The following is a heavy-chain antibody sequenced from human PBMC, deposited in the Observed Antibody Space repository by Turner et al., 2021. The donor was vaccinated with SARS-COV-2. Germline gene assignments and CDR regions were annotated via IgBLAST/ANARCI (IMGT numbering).Heavy chain of an antibody. J-gene: IGHJ6*02. CDR2: FDPEDAET. V-gene: IGHV1-24*01. Sequence: QVQLVQSGAEVKQPGASVKVSCKVSGYTLIELSMHWVRQAPGKGLEWMGGFDPEDAETIYAQKFQGRVTMTEDTSTDTAYMELSSLRSEDTAVYYCATVFAVAGLSYNMDVWGQGTTVTVSS. CDR1: GYTLIELS. CDR3: ATVFAVAGLSYNMDV. D-gene: IGHD6-19*01.